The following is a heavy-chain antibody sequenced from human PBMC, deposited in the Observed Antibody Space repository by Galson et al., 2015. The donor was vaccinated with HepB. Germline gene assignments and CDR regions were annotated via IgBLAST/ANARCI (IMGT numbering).Heavy chain of an antibody. V-gene: IGHV4-31*03. CDR1: GGSISSGGYY. Sequence: LSLTCTVSGGSISSGGYYWSWIRQHPGKGLEWIGYIYYSGSTYYNPSLKSRVTISVDTSKNQFSLKLSSVTAADTAVYYCARESYSVTSLTYYYYYMDVWGKGTTVTVSS. J-gene: IGHJ6*03. D-gene: IGHD4-11*01. CDR2: IYYSGST. CDR3: ARESYSVTSLTYYYYYMDV.